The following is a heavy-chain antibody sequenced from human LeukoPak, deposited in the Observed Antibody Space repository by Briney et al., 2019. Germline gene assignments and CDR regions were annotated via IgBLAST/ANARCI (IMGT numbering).Heavy chain of an antibody. CDR2: INPNSGGT. D-gene: IGHD3/OR15-3a*01. CDR3: ARSDSWDAYSLFDY. J-gene: IGHJ4*02. V-gene: IGHV1-2*02. Sequence: GASVKVSCKASGYTFTGYYMHWVRQAPGQGLEWMGWINPNSGGTNYAQKFQGRVTMTRDTSISTAYMELSRLRSDDTAVYFCARSDSWDAYSLFDYWGQGTLVTVSS. CDR1: GYTFTGYY.